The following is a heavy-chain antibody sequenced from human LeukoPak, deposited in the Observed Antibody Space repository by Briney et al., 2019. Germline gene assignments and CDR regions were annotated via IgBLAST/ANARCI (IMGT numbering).Heavy chain of an antibody. D-gene: IGHD6-19*01. CDR1: GGSISSGGYP. CDR2: IYHSGST. J-gene: IGHJ3*02. CDR3: ATSYSSGWYLGAFDI. Sequence: RPSQTLSLTCAVSGGSISSGGYPWSWIRQPPGKGLEWIGYIYHSGSTYYNPSLKSRATISVDRSKNQFSLKLSSVTAADTAVYYCATSYSSGWYLGAFDIWGQGTMVTVSS. V-gene: IGHV4-30-2*01.